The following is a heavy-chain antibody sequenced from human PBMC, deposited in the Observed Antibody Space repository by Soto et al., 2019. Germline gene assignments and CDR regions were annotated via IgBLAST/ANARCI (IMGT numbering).Heavy chain of an antibody. D-gene: IGHD1-1*01. CDR3: AHLPWKEMWPRAPVVN. V-gene: IGHV2-5*02. Sequence: QITLKESGPTLVKPTQTLTLTCTFSGFSLSTSGVGVGWIRQPPGTALEWLGIIFWDDDKRYRPSLKSRVTIPQDPSKTQLVLTMTNMDPVDTATYYCAHLPWKEMWPRAPVVNWGQGTPVTVSS. J-gene: IGHJ4*02. CDR2: IFWDDDK. CDR1: GFSLSTSGVG.